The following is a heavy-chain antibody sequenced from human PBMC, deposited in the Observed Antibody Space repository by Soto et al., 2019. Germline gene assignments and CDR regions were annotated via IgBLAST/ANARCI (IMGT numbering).Heavy chain of an antibody. J-gene: IGHJ4*02. CDR2: IKTDGSVT. CDR3: ARDLGGSHDY. Sequence: GGSLRLSCAASGFTFSTYWMHWVRQAPGKGLVWVSRIKTDGSVTTYADSVKGRFTISRDNAKNTLYLQMNTLRAEDTAVYYCARDLGGSHDYWGRGTLVTVSS. V-gene: IGHV3-74*01. D-gene: IGHD3-16*01. CDR1: GFTFSTYW.